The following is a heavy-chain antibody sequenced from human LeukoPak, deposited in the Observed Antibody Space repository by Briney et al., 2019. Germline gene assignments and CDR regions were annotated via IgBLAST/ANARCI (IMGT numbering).Heavy chain of an antibody. D-gene: IGHD6-19*01. CDR1: GYSFTSYW. V-gene: IGHV5-51*07. J-gene: IGHJ5*02. CDR3: ARSIAVAGGANWFDP. Sequence: GESLKISCKGSGYSFTSYWIGWVHQMPGKGLEWMGIIYPGDSDTRYSPSFQGQVTISADKSISTAYLQWSSLKASDTAMYYCARSIAVAGGANWFDPWGQGTLVTVSS. CDR2: IYPGDSDT.